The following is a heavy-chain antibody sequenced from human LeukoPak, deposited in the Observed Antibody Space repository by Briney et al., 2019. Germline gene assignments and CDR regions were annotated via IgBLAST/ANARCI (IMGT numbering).Heavy chain of an antibody. CDR2: IYSGGST. J-gene: IGHJ4*02. V-gene: IGHV3-66*01. CDR3: ARDLEGDY. CDR1: GFTVSSNY. Sequence: GGSLRLSCAASGFTVSSNYMTWVRQAPGKGLEWVSVIYSGGSTYYADSVKGRFTISRDKSKNTLYLQMNSLRAEDTAVYYCARDLEGDYWGQGTLVTVSS.